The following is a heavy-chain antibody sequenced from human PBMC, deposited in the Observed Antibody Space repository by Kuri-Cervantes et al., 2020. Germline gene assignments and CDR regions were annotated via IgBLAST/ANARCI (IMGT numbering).Heavy chain of an antibody. CDR3: AREHSSGWYSRTYYMDV. CDR1: GGSFSGYC. Sequence: SQTLSLTCAVYGGSFSGYCWSWIRQPPGKGLEWIGEINHSGSTSYNPSLKSRVTISVDTSKNQFSLRLSSVTAADTAVYYCAREHSSGWYSRTYYMDVWGKGTTVTVSS. V-gene: IGHV4-34*01. D-gene: IGHD6-19*01. CDR2: INHSGST. J-gene: IGHJ6*03.